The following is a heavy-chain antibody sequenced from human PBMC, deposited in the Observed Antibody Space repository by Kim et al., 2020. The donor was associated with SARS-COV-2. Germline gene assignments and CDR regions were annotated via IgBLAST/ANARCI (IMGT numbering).Heavy chain of an antibody. J-gene: IGHJ5*02. D-gene: IGHD5-12*01. CDR2: VYYSGTT. V-gene: IGHV4-39*02. CDR3: ARLRSGVGWFDP. Sequence: SETLSLTCTVSGGSINNSSYYWGWIRQPPGKGLEWIGSVYYSGTTYYTPSLKSRVTISVDTSNNHFSLRLSSVTAADTAVYYCARLRSGVGWFDPWGQGTRVPVSS. CDR1: GGSINNSSYY.